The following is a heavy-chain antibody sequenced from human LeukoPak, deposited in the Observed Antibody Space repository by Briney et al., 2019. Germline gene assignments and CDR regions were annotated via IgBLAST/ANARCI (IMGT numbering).Heavy chain of an antibody. CDR1: GSTFSSYA. Sequence: SVKVSCKASGSTFSSYAISWVRQAPGQGLEWMGGIIPIFGTANYAQKFQGRVTITADESTSTAYMELSSLRSEDTAVYYCARGAGSYGYFDYWGQGTLVTVSS. CDR2: IIPIFGTA. D-gene: IGHD1-26*01. CDR3: ARGAGSYGYFDY. V-gene: IGHV1-69*13. J-gene: IGHJ4*02.